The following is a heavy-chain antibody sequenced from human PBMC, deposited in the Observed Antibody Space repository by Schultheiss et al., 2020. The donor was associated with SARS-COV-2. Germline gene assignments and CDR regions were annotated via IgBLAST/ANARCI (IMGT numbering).Heavy chain of an antibody. CDR1: GFTFDDYG. J-gene: IGHJ3*02. D-gene: IGHD6-19*01. Sequence: GGSLRLSCAASGFTFDDYGMSWVRQAPGKGLEWVSGINWNGGSTGYADSVKGRFTISRDNSKNTLYLQMNSLRAEDTAVYYCATLIAVAGTGAFDIWGQGTMVTVSS. V-gene: IGHV3-20*04. CDR2: INWNGGST. CDR3: ATLIAVAGTGAFDI.